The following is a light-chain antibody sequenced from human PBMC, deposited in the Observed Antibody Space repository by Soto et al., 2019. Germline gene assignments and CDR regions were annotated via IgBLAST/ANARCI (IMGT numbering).Light chain of an antibody. CDR1: QSVSSSY. J-gene: IGKJ1*01. V-gene: IGKV3-20*01. CDR3: QQYGSCPPRT. CDR2: GAS. Sequence: EIVFTQSPGTLSLSPGERATLSCRASQSVSSSYLAWYQQKPGQAPRLLIYGASSMATGIPDRFSGSGSGTGFTLTISRLEPEDFAVYYCQQYGSCPPRTFGQGTKVEIK.